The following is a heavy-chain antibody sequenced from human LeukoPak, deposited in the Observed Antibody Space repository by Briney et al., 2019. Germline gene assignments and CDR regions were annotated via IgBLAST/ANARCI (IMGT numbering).Heavy chain of an antibody. J-gene: IGHJ4*02. V-gene: IGHV1-46*01. CDR3: AISVRRGYDFWSGYYPFDY. Sequence: ASVKVSCKASGYTFTSYYMHWVRQAPGQGLEWMGIINPSGGSTSYAQKFQGRVTMTRDTSTSTVYMELSSLRSEDTAVYYCAISVRRGYDFWSGYYPFDYWGQGTLVTVSS. D-gene: IGHD3-3*01. CDR1: GYTFTSYY. CDR2: INPSGGST.